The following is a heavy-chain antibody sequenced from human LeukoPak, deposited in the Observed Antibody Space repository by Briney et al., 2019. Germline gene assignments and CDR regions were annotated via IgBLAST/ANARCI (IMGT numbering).Heavy chain of an antibody. CDR3: AREIAAASFPN. J-gene: IGHJ4*02. Sequence: GASVKVSCKASGYTFTGYYMHWVRQAPGQGLEWMGWINRNSGGTNYAQKFQGRVTMTRDTSISTAYMELSRLRSDDTAVYYCAREIAAASFPNWGQGTLVTVSS. CDR1: GYTFTGYY. CDR2: INRNSGGT. V-gene: IGHV1-2*02. D-gene: IGHD6-13*01.